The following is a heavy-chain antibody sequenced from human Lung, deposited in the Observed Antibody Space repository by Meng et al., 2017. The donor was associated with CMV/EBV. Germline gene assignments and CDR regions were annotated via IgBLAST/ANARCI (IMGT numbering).Heavy chain of an antibody. CDR1: GYTFTNYY. Sequence: QVQLVQSGAEVKKPGASVKVSCKASGYTFTNYYMHWVRQAPGQGLEWMGWISTNTGTPTYTQGFTGRFVFSLDTSVSTAYLQISSLKAEDTAVYYCARGGNFDPWGQGTLVTVSS. D-gene: IGHD2/OR15-2a*01. CDR3: ARGGNFDP. CDR2: ISTNTGTP. J-gene: IGHJ5*02. V-gene: IGHV7-4-1*02.